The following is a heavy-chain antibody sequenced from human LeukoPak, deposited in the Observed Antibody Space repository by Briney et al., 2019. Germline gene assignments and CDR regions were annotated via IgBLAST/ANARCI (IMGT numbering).Heavy chain of an antibody. J-gene: IGHJ5*02. CDR3: ARDVWFDP. V-gene: IGHV3-23*01. CDR2: ISYSGANS. Sequence: GGSLRLSCAASGFTFSCSAMSWVRQAPGEGREWVSLISYSGANSYYTDSVRGRFTISRDNAKNSLYLQMNSLRAEDTALYYCARDVWFDPWGRGTLVTVSS. CDR1: GFTFSCSA.